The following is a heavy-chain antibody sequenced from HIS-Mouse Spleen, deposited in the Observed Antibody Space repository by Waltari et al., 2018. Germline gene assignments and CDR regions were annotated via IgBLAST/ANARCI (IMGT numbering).Heavy chain of an antibody. J-gene: IGHJ2*01. Sequence: QLQLQESGPGLVKPSETLSLTCTVSGGSISSSSYYWGWIRQPPGKGLEWIGSTYYSGRTYHNPSRKSRVTISVDTSKNQFSLKLSSVTAADTAVYYCAREIPYSSSWYDWYFDLWGRGTLVTVSS. CDR1: GGSISSSSYY. CDR2: TYYSGRT. D-gene: IGHD6-13*01. CDR3: AREIPYSSSWYDWYFDL. V-gene: IGHV4-39*07.